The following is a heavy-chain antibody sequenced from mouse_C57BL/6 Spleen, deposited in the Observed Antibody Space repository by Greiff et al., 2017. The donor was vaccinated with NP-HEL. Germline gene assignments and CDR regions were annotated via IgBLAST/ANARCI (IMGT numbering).Heavy chain of an antibody. CDR2: IYPGDGDT. D-gene: IGHD1-1*01. J-gene: IGHJ3*01. Sequence: QVQLQQSGPELVKPGASVKISCKASGYAFSSSWMNWVKQRPGKGLEWIGRIYPGDGDTNYNGKFKGKATLTADKSSSTAYMQLSSLTSEDSAVYFCARRDYYGSETWFAYWGQGTLVTVSA. V-gene: IGHV1-82*01. CDR1: GYAFSSSW. CDR3: ARRDYYGSETWFAY.